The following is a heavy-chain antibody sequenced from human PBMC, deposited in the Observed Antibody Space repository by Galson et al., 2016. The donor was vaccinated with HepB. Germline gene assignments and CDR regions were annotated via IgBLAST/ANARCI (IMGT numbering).Heavy chain of an antibody. CDR3: ARDRGGRSSSPY. D-gene: IGHD6-6*01. J-gene: IGHJ4*02. CDR2: IIPIVGIV. V-gene: IGHV1-69*10. CDR1: GGTFSSYA. Sequence: SVKVSCKASGGTFSSYAFSWVRQAPGQGLEWMGEIIPIVGIVNYAQKFQGRVTITADKSAGTAYMELSGLKSEDTAVYYCARDRGGRSSSPYWGQGTLVTVSS.